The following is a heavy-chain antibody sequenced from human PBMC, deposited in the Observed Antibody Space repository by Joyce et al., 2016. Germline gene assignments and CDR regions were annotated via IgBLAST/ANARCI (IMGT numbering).Heavy chain of an antibody. CDR3: ATGGGWLVDT. D-gene: IGHD5-24*01. CDR1: GASVSSGNYY. Sequence: QVQLQESGTGLVKPSETLSLTCTVSGASVSSGNYYWGWVRQAPVKGLEWLGNIYFSGGTNYNPFLKSRVTISVDTSKNQFSLKLTSVTAADTAVYYCATGGGWLVDTWGQGTLVTVST. J-gene: IGHJ5*02. V-gene: IGHV4-61*01. CDR2: IYFSGGT.